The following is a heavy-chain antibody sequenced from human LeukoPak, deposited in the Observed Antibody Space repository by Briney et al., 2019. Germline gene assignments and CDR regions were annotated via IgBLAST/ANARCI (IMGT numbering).Heavy chain of an antibody. CDR2: MNPNSGNT. CDR3: AREVQGAMVRGVYYFDY. V-gene: IGHV1-8*01. CDR1: GYTFTSYD. J-gene: IGHJ4*02. D-gene: IGHD3-10*01. Sequence: ASVKVSCKASGYTFTSYDINWVRQATGQGLEWMGWMNPNSGNTGYAQKFQGRVTMTRNTSISTAYMELSSLRSEDTAVYYCAREVQGAMVRGVYYFDYWGQGTLVTVSS.